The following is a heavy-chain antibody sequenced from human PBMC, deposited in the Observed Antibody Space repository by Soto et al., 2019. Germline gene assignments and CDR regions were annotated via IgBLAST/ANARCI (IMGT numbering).Heavy chain of an antibody. CDR2: IYHSGST. CDR1: GGSISSSNW. CDR3: ATSGGYFDWLFYYGMDV. V-gene: IGHV4-4*02. D-gene: IGHD3-9*01. Sequence: SETLSLTCAVSGGSISSSNWWSWVRQPPGKGLEWIGEIYHSGSTNYNPSLKSRVTISVDKSKNQFSLKLSSVTAADTAVYYCATSGGYFDWLFYYGMDVWGQGTTVTVSS. J-gene: IGHJ6*02.